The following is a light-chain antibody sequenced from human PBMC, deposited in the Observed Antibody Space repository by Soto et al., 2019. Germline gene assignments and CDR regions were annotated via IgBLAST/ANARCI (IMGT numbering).Light chain of an antibody. V-gene: IGLV2-14*01. CDR3: SSYSRGSRVYV. CDR2: EVS. CDR1: SSDVGGYEA. J-gene: IGLJ1*01. Sequence: QSALTQPASVSGSPGQSITISCTGTSSDVGGYEAVSWYQQHPGKAPKLMIYEVSYRFSGVSDRFSGSKSGNTASLTISGLQSEDEADYYCSSYSRGSRVYVFGTGTKLTVL.